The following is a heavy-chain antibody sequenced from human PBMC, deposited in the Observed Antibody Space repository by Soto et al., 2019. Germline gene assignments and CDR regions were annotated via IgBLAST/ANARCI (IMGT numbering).Heavy chain of an antibody. D-gene: IGHD3-10*01. J-gene: IGHJ5*02. CDR1: GGSIDSGGYY. CDR2: IYYSGST. Sequence: QVQLQESGPGLVKPSQTLSLTCTVSGGSIDSGGYYWSWIRQHPGKGLEYIGYIYYSGSTYYNPSLKSRVTISVDTSKNQFSLKPSSVTAADTAVYYCARDHGFGESRGWFDPWGQGTLVTVSS. CDR3: ARDHGFGESRGWFDP. V-gene: IGHV4-31*03.